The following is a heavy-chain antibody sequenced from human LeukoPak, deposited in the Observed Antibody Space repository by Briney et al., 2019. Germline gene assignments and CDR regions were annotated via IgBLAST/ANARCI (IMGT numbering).Heavy chain of an antibody. CDR1: GDSVSSNSAA. J-gene: IGHJ4*02. D-gene: IGHD1-26*01. V-gene: IGHV6-1*01. CDR3: ARDPSFPYSGNYQLYFDY. Sequence: SQTLSLTCAISGDSVSSNSAAWNWIRQSPSRGLEWLGRTFYRSKWSNDYAESVKSRITISPGTSKNQFSLQLNSVTPEDTAVYYCARDPSFPYSGNYQLYFDYWGQGALVTVSS. CDR2: TFYRSKWSN.